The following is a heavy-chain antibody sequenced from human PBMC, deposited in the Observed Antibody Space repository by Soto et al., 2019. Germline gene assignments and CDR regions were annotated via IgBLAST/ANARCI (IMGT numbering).Heavy chain of an antibody. D-gene: IGHD4-4*01. CDR1: ADSVTRSKYY. V-gene: IGHV4-39*01. Sequence: QLQLQESGPGLVKPSETLSLTCSVSADSVTRSKYYWGWIRQPPGKGLEWIGTIYYAGSTYYNPSLKNRVTISVDTSKNQFSLKLSSVTAADTAIYYCARNDTVHSYFYYLDVWGKGTTVTVSS. J-gene: IGHJ6*03. CDR2: IYYAGST. CDR3: ARNDTVHSYFYYLDV.